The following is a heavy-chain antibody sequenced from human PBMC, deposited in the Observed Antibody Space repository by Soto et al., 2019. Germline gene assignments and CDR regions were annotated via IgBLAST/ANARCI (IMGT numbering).Heavy chain of an antibody. D-gene: IGHD2-2*01. CDR3: AGAIWVPAAMRGGGAFDI. J-gene: IGHJ3*02. CDR1: GGSISSYY. CDR2: IYYSGST. Sequence: SETLSLTCTVSGGSISSYYWSWIRQPPGKGLEWIGYIYYSGSTNYNPSLKSRVTLSVDTSKNQFSLKLSSVTAADTAVYYCAGAIWVPAAMRGGGAFDIWGQGTMVTVSS. V-gene: IGHV4-59*01.